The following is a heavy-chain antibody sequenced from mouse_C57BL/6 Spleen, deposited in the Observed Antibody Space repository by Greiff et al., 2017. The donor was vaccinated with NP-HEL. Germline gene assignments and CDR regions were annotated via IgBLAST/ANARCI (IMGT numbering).Heavy chain of an antibody. CDR3: ARNYGSSRGFDY. Sequence: QVQLKESGAELVKPGASVKMSCKASGYTFTTYPIEWMKQNHGKSLEWIGNFHPYNDDTKYNEKFKGKATLTVEKSSSTVYLELSRLTSDDSAVYYCARNYGSSRGFDYWGQGTTLTVSS. CDR1: GYTFTTYP. CDR2: FHPYNDDT. V-gene: IGHV1-47*01. J-gene: IGHJ2*01. D-gene: IGHD1-1*01.